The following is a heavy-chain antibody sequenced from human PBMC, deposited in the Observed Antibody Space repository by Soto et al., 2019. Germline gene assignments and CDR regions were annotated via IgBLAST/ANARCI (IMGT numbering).Heavy chain of an antibody. CDR2: ISAYNGNT. V-gene: IGHV1-18*01. CDR1: GYTFTSYG. J-gene: IGHJ4*02. D-gene: IGHD6-19*01. Sequence: ASVKVSCKASGYTFTSYGISWVRQAPGQGLEWMGWISAYNGNTNYAQKLQGRVTMTTDTSTSTAYMELRSLRSDDTAVYYCARDARGDSSGWSEFDYWGQGTPVTVSS. CDR3: ARDARGDSSGWSEFDY.